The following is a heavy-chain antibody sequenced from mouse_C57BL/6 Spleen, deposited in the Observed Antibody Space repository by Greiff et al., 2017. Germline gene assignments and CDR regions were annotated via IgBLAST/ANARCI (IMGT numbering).Heavy chain of an antibody. Sequence: QVQLQQSVPELVKPGASVKMSCTASGYAFKNSYMHWVKQRPGKSLEWIGRIDPANGNTSYNQKFKGKATMTADPSSSTAYMQLSSLTSEDSAIYYCARCFYGSSYYEVAYWGQGTLVTVS. J-gene: IGHJ3*01. D-gene: IGHD1-1*01. V-gene: IGHV1-82*01. CDR1: GYAFKNSY. CDR3: ARCFYGSSYYEVAY. CDR2: IDPANGNT.